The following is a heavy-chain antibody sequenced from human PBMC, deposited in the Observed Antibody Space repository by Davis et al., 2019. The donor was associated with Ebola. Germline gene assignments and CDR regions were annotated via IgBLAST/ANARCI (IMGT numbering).Heavy chain of an antibody. CDR3: ARTPFGVVIMSHFDY. V-gene: IGHV1-69*13. J-gene: IGHJ4*02. CDR2: IIPIFGTA. CDR1: GGTFSSYA. D-gene: IGHD3-3*01. Sequence: SVKVSCKASGGTFSSYAISWVRQAPGQGLEWMGGIIPIFGTANYAQKFQGRVTITADESTSTAYMELSSLRSEDTAVYYCARTPFGVVIMSHFDYWGQGTLVTVSS.